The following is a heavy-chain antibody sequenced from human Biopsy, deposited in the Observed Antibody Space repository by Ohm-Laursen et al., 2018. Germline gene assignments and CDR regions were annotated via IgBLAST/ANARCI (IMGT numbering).Heavy chain of an antibody. D-gene: IGHD1-26*01. J-gene: IGHJ3*02. CDR2: IYTSGSP. V-gene: IGHV4-4*07. CDR3: ARGTGRYYVYGAFDI. CDR1: GGSINNYY. Sequence: GTLSLTCSVSGGSINNYYWSWIRQPTGKGLEWIGRIYTSGSPNYNLSLESRVTMSVDTSKNQFSLNLRSVTAADTAVYYCARGTGRYYVYGAFDIWGQGTVVTVSS.